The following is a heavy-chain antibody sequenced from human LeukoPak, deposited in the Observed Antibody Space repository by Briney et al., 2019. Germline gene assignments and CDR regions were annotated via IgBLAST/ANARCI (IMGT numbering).Heavy chain of an antibody. Sequence: SETLSLTCTVSGGSISSSSYYWGWIRQPPGKGLEWIGNIFYSGSTYYNPSLKSRVTMSVDTSKNQFSLKLSSVTAADTAVYHCARVSGYGFDYWGQGTLVTVFS. CDR2: IFYSGST. V-gene: IGHV4-39*01. CDR3: ARVSGYGFDY. CDR1: GGSISSSSYY. J-gene: IGHJ4*02. D-gene: IGHD5-12*01.